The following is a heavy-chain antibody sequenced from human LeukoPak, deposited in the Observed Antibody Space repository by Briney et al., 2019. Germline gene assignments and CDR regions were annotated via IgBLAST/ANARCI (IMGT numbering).Heavy chain of an antibody. CDR1: GFTVSSNY. CDR3: AKDQDREFYDFWSGLSAFDI. D-gene: IGHD3-3*01. V-gene: IGHV3-53*01. Sequence: GGSLRLSCAASGFTVSSNYMSWVRQAPGKGLEWVSVIYSGGSTYYADSVKGRFTISRDNSKNTLYLQMNSLRAEDTAVYYCAKDQDREFYDFWSGLSAFDIWGQGTMVTVSS. CDR2: IYSGGST. J-gene: IGHJ3*02.